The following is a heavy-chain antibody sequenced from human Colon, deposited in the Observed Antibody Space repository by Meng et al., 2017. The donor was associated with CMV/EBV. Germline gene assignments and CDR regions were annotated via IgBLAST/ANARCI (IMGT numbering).Heavy chain of an antibody. CDR2: IYYSGST. J-gene: IGHJ4*02. CDR3: ARGPSRWLQFSFDY. Sequence: QVQLQESGPGLVKPSXXLSLTCTVSGGSISSGGYYWSWIRQHPGKGLEWIGYIYYSGSTYYNPSLKSRVTISVDTFKNQFSLKLSSVTAADTAVYYCARGPSRWLQFSFDYWGQGTLVTVSS. CDR1: GGSISSGGYY. D-gene: IGHD5-24*01. V-gene: IGHV4-31*03.